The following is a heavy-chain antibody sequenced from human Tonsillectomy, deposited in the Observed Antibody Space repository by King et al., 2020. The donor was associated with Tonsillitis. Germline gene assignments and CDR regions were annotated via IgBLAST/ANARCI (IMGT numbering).Heavy chain of an antibody. CDR3: VAPQSGDSYGFDAFDI. V-gene: IGHV3-30*02. CDR1: GFTFSTYG. D-gene: IGHD5-18*01. Sequence: VQLVESGGGVVQPGGSLRLSCTASGFTFSTYGMHWVRQAPGKGLEWVAFIRYDGSNKYYVDSVKGRFTISRDNSKNTLYLQMNSLMAADTAAYYCVAPQSGDSYGFDAFDIWGQGTMVTVSS. J-gene: IGHJ3*02. CDR2: IRYDGSNK.